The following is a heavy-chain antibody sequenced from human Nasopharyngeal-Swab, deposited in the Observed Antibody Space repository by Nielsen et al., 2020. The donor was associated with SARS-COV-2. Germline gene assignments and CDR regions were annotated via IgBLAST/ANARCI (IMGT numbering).Heavy chain of an antibody. Sequence: ASVKVSCKVSGYTLTELSMHCVRQAPGKGLEWMGGFDPEDGETIYAQKFQGRVTMTEDTSTDTAYMELSSLRSEDTAVYYCATVAVGATPGGAFDIWGQGTMVTVSS. V-gene: IGHV1-24*01. CDR2: FDPEDGET. J-gene: IGHJ3*02. CDR1: GYTLTELS. D-gene: IGHD1-26*01. CDR3: ATVAVGATPGGAFDI.